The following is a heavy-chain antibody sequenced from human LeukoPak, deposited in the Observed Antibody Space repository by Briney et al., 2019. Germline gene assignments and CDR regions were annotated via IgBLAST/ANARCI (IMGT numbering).Heavy chain of an antibody. D-gene: IGHD3-16*02. J-gene: IGHJ5*01. CDR2: INTDTGNP. V-gene: IGHV7-4-1*02. Sequence: ASVKVSCKASEYSFSSYAMNWVRQAPGQGLEWMGWINTDTGNPTYAQGFTGRFVFSLDTSVSTAYLQISSLKAEDTAVYYCARAHQPLGGLSFPDSWGQGTLVTVSS. CDR1: EYSFSSYA. CDR3: ARAHQPLGGLSFPDS.